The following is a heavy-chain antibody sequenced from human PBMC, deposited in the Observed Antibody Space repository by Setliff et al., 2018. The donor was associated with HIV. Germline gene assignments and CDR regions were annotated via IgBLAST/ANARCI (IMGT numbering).Heavy chain of an antibody. J-gene: IGHJ4*02. Sequence: PSETLSLTCSVSGGSISSYYWSWIRQPPGKGLEWIGEVNRGRRTNYNSSLKSRVTISIDTSKNQFSLKLNSVTALDTAVYYCARKGSSSRSQEYYYDFWGQGTLVTVSS. CDR1: GGSISSYY. D-gene: IGHD6-13*01. V-gene: IGHV4-59*12. CDR3: ARKGSSSRSQEYYYDF. CDR2: VNRGRRT.